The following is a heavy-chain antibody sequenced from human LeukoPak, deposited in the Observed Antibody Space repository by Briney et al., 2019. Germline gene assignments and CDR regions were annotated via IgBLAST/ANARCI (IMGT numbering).Heavy chain of an antibody. CDR3: ARERCSSTTCYFDY. J-gene: IGHJ4*02. CDR1: GGSISSYY. Sequence: SETLSLTCTVSGGSISSYYWSWIRQPPGKGLEWIGYIYYSGSTNYNPSLKSRVTISVDTSKNQLSLKLSSVTAADTAVYYCARERCSSTTCYFDYWGQGTLVTVSS. V-gene: IGHV4-59*01. D-gene: IGHD2-2*01. CDR2: IYYSGST.